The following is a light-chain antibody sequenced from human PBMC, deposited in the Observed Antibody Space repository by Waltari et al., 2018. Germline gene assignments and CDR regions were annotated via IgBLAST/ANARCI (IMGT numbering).Light chain of an antibody. CDR1: QDINNF. J-gene: IGKJ5*01. CDR2: DAS. CDR3: EQYDNLPIT. Sequence: DIQMTQSPSSLSASVGDRVTITCQASQDINNFLNWYQQKPGKAPKIVIYDASNLETGVPSTFSGGGSGTYYTFTITSLQPEDIATYYCEQYDNLPITFGQGTRLEI. V-gene: IGKV1-33*01.